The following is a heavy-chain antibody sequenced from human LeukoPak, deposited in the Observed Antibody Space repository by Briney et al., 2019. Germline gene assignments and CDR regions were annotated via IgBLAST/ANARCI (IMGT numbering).Heavy chain of an antibody. D-gene: IGHD1-1*01. V-gene: IGHV6-1*01. CDR3: ARSTGPIDY. Sequence: SQTLSLTCAISGDSFSSNSAAWNWIRQSPSRGLEWLGRTYYRSKWSTYYAVSVKSRISINRDTSKNQISLQPNSVTPEDTAVYYCARSTGPIDYWGQGTLVTVSS. CDR2: TYYRSKWST. J-gene: IGHJ4*02. CDR1: GDSFSSNSAA.